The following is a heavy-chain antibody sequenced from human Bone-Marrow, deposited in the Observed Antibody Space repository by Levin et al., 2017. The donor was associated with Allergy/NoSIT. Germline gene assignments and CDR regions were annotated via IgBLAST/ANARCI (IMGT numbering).Heavy chain of an antibody. CDR2: IYYTGTT. CDR3: ATDSVMVPRAFDV. J-gene: IGHJ3*01. Sequence: SETLSLTCTVSGGSVSRGSYFWSWIRQPPGTGLEWIGYIYYTGTTTYNPSLKSRVAISVDTSKNQISLRLNSVTAADTAVYYCATDSVMVPRAFDVWGQGTVLIVSS. V-gene: IGHV4-61*01. D-gene: IGHD2-2*01. CDR1: GGSVSRGSYF.